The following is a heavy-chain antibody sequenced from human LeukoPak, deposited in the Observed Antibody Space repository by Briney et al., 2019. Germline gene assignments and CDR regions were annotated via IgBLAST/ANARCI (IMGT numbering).Heavy chain of an antibody. CDR3: ARLAVAGNFDY. CDR1: GGSISSSSYY. V-gene: IGHV4-39*07. CDR2: IYYSGST. J-gene: IGHJ4*02. Sequence: KTSETLSLTCTVSGGSISSSSYYWGWIRQPPGKGLEWIGSIYYSGSTYYNPSLKSRVTISVDTSKNQFSLKLSSVTAADTAVYYCARLAVAGNFDYWGQGTLVTVSS. D-gene: IGHD6-19*01.